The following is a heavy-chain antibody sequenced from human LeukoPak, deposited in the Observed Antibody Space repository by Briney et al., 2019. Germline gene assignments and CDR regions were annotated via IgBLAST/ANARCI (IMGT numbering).Heavy chain of an antibody. D-gene: IGHD5-18*01. V-gene: IGHV3-30*18. CDR2: ISYDGSNK. CDR1: GFTFSSYG. CDR3: AKAGYSYGQRHYFDY. Sequence: GGSLRLSCAASGFTFSSYGMHWVRQAPGKGLEGVAVISYDGSNKYYADSVKGRFTISRDNSKNTPYLQMNSLRAEDTAVYYCAKAGYSYGQRHYFDYWGQGTLVTVPS. J-gene: IGHJ4*02.